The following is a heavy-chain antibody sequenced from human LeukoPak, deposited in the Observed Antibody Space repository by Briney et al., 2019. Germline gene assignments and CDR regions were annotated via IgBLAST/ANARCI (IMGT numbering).Heavy chain of an antibody. J-gene: IGHJ4*02. CDR3: ASTPHCSGGSCYSLRFDY. Sequence: PSETLSLTCTVSGGSISSYYWSWIRQPPGKGLDWIGSIYYSGSTNYNPSLKSRVTISVDTSKNQFSLKLSSVTAADTAVYYCASTPHCSGGSCYSLRFDYWGQGTLVTVSS. CDR2: IYYSGST. CDR1: GGSISSYY. V-gene: IGHV4-59*08. D-gene: IGHD2-15*01.